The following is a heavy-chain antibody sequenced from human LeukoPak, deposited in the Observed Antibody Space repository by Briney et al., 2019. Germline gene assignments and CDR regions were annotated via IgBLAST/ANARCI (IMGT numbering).Heavy chain of an antibody. CDR2: ISSSSSTI. CDR1: GFTFSSYS. V-gene: IGHV3-48*04. D-gene: IGHD2-2*01. Sequence: GGSLRLSCAASGFTFSSYSMNWVRQAPGKGLEWVSYISSSSSTIYYADSVKGRFTISRDNAKNSLYLQMNSLRAEDTAVYYCAVDIVVVPADPEDYWGQGTLVTVSS. J-gene: IGHJ4*02. CDR3: AVDIVVVPADPEDY.